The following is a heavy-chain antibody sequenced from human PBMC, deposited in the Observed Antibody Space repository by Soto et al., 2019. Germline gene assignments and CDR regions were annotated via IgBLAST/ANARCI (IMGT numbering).Heavy chain of an antibody. D-gene: IGHD5-12*01. J-gene: IGHJ4*02. CDR1: GFTISTYS. CDR3: AKWSGYGDL. Sequence: VGSLRLSCAASGFTISTYSITWVRQTPAKGLEWVSGISVTGDTTFYADSVKGRFTISRDNSKNTVYLQMHSLRVEDTAVYYCAKWSGYGDLWGQGTLVTVSS. CDR2: ISVTGDTT. V-gene: IGHV3-23*01.